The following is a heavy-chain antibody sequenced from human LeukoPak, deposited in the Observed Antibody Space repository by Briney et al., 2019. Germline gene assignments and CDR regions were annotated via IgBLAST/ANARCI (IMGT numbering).Heavy chain of an antibody. Sequence: GGSLRLSCAASGFTFDDYAVHWVRQAPGKGLEWVSGISWNSGSIGYADSVKGRFTISRDNAKNSLYLQMNSLRAEDMALYYCAAAAAIGGGTGWFDPWGQGTLVTVSS. CDR3: AAAAAIGGGTGWFDP. D-gene: IGHD6-13*01. CDR2: ISWNSGSI. J-gene: IGHJ5*02. V-gene: IGHV3-9*03. CDR1: GFTFDDYA.